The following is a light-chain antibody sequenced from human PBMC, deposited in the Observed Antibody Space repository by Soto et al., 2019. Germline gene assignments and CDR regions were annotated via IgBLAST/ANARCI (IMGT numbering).Light chain of an antibody. V-gene: IGKV3-20*01. CDR3: QQYGSSPPT. CDR2: GAS. CDR1: QSLSINY. Sequence: EIVLTQSPGTLSLSPGERATLSCRGSQSLSINYLAWYQRKPGQAPRLLIYGASYRATDIPNRFSGSGSGTDFTLTITTLKAEDFAVYYCQQYGSSPPTFGLGTKVEIK. J-gene: IGKJ1*01.